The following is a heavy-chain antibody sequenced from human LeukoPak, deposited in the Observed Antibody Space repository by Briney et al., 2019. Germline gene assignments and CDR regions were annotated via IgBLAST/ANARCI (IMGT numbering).Heavy chain of an antibody. CDR2: IYSDGIST. D-gene: IGHD1-26*01. CDR1: GFTFSSYW. V-gene: IGHV3-74*01. Sequence: QTGGSLRLSCAASGFTFSSYWMHWVRQAPGKGLVWVSRIYSDGISTSYADSVKGRLTISRDNAKNTLYLQMNSLKAEDTAIYYYAREGGSYSNYFDYWGQGTLVTVSS. J-gene: IGHJ4*02. CDR3: AREGGSYSNYFDY.